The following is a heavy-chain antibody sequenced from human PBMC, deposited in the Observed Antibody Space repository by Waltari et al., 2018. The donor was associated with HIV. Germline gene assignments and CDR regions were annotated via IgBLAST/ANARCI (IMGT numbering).Heavy chain of an antibody. Sequence: QVQLVQSGAEVKKPGTSVKVSCKASGFTFTGYYMHWVRQAPGQGLEWMGLINPSGDSTSYAQKFQGRVTMTRDTSTSTVYMELSSLRSEDTAMYFCAKDSGSFSVDYWGLGTLVTVSS. CDR2: INPSGDST. D-gene: IGHD3-10*01. CDR3: AKDSGSFSVDY. V-gene: IGHV1-46*01. CDR1: GFTFTGYY. J-gene: IGHJ4*02.